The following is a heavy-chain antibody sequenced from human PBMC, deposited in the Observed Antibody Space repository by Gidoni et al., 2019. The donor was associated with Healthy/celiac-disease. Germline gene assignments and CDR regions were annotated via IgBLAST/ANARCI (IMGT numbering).Heavy chain of an antibody. CDR1: GYTFTGYY. CDR3: ARWLPSTHSDY. CDR2: INPNSGCT. D-gene: IGHD5-12*01. J-gene: IGHJ4*02. V-gene: IGHV1-2*02. Sequence: QVQLVQSGAEVKKPGASVKVSCKASGYTFTGYYMHWVRQAPGQGLEWMGWINPNSGCTNYAQQFQGRVTMTRDTSISTAYMELSRLRSDDTAVYYCARWLPSTHSDYWGQGTLVTVSS.